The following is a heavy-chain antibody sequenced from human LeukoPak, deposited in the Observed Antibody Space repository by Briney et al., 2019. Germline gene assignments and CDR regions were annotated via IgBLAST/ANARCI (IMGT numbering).Heavy chain of an antibody. J-gene: IGHJ4*02. CDR2: IIPIIGTA. CDR1: GGTFSSYA. V-gene: IGHV1-69*13. CDR3: ARVVIGTYGSGSYSPPGFDY. D-gene: IGHD3-10*01. Sequence: SVKVSCKASGGTFSSYAISWVRQAPGQGPEWMGGIIPIIGTANYAQKFQGRVTITADESTSTAYMELSSLRSEDTAVYYCARVVIGTYGSGSYSPPGFDYWGQGTLVTVSS.